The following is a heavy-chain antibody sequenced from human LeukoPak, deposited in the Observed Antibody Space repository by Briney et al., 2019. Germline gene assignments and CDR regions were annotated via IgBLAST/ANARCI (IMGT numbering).Heavy chain of an antibody. Sequence: LGASVKVSCKASGYTFTGYYMHWVRQAPGQGLEWMGWINPNSDGTNYAQKFQGRVTMTRDTSISTAYMELSRLRSDDTAVYYCATFGWSSSSGAFDIWGQGTMVTVSS. J-gene: IGHJ3*02. CDR2: INPNSDGT. CDR1: GYTFTGYY. V-gene: IGHV1-2*03. CDR3: ATFGWSSSSGAFDI. D-gene: IGHD6-6*01.